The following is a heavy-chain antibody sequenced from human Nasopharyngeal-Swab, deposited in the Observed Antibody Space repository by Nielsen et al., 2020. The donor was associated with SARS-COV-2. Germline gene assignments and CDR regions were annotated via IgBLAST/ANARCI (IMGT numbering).Heavy chain of an antibody. D-gene: IGHD3-22*01. CDR1: GFTFSNFA. Sequence: GESLKISCAASGFTFSNFAMSWVRQAPGKGLEWVSVSGDSDSTYYTDSVRGRFTISRDNAKNSLYLQMNSLRAEDTAVYYCARDYYDSSGQNLGLDYWGQGTLVTVSS. CDR3: ARDYYDSSGQNLGLDY. CDR2: SGDSDST. V-gene: IGHV3-23*01. J-gene: IGHJ4*02.